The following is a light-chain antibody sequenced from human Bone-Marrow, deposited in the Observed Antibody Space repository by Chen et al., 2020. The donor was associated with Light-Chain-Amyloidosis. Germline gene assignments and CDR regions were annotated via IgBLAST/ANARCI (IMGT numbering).Light chain of an antibody. Sequence: QSALTQPASVSGSLGLSITISSPGTRREVGGYNYVSWYKPHPGEAPKLMIYEVSNRPSGVSNRFSGSKSGNTASLTISGLQAEDEADYYCSSFTSSSTRVFGGGTKLTVL. CDR2: EVS. CDR1: RREVGGYNY. J-gene: IGLJ3*02. V-gene: IGLV2-14*01. CDR3: SSFTSSSTRV.